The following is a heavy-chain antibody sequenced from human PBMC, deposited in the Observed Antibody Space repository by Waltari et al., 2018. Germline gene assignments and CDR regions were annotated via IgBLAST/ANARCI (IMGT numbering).Heavy chain of an antibody. Sequence: QLQLQESGPGLVKPSETLSLTCTVPGGSISSSSYYWGWIRQPPGKGLEWIGSIDYSGSKDYNPSLKSRVTISVDTSNNQFSLKLSSVPAADTAVYYCARGGWTNRYYYYYMDVWGKGTTVTISS. V-gene: IGHV4-39*07. D-gene: IGHD1-26*01. J-gene: IGHJ6*03. CDR3: ARGGWTNRYYYYYMDV. CDR2: IDYSGSK. CDR1: GGSISSSSYY.